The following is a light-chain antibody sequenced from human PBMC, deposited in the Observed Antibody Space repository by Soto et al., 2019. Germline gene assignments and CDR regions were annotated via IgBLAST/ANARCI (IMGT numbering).Light chain of an antibody. J-gene: IGLJ3*02. CDR1: TSDVGSFNL. CDR2: EAT. Sequence: QSVLTQPASVSGSLGQSITISCTGTTSDVGSFNLVSWYRQHPGKAPQLMIYEATRRPSGVSNRFSGSKSGNTASLTISGLQAEDEADYYCCSYARNRDILFGGGTKLTVL. V-gene: IGLV2-23*01. CDR3: CSYARNRDIL.